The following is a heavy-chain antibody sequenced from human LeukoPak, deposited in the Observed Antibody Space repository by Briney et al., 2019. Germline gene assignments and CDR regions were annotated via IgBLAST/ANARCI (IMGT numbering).Heavy chain of an antibody. V-gene: IGHV1-2*02. D-gene: IGHD3-3*01. CDR1: GFTFIDYF. J-gene: IGHJ4*02. CDR2: ISPNSGDT. Sequence: TSVKVSCKASGFTFIDYFIDWVRLAPGQGLEWMGWISPNSGDTNYAQKFQDRVTMTRDTSITTASMQLSSLRSDDTAVYYCATETWSGYLFDYWGQGTLVTVSS. CDR3: ATETWSGYLFDY.